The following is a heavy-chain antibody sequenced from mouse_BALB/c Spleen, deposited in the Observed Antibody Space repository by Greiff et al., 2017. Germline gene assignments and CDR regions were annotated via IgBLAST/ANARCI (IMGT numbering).Heavy chain of an antibody. V-gene: IGHV5-6*03. J-gene: IGHJ4*01. CDR2: ISSGGSYT. Sequence: EVMLVESGGGLVKPGGSLKLSCAASGFTFSSYGMSWVRQTPDKRLAWVATISSGGSYTYYPDSVKGRFTISRDNAKNTLYLQMSSLKSEDTAMYYCARRPYYYAMDYWGQGTSVTVSS. CDR3: ARRPYYYAMDY. CDR1: GFTFSSYG.